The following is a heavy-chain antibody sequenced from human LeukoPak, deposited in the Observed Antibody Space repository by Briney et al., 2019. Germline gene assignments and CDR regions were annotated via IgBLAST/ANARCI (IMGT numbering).Heavy chain of an antibody. CDR2: INPNSGGT. CDR3: AREGPNYDFWSGYYTRNNWFDP. V-gene: IGHV1-2*02. D-gene: IGHD3-3*01. Sequence: ASVKVSCKASGYTFTGYYMHWVRQAPGQGLEWMGWINPNSGGTNYAQKFQGRVTTTRDTSISTAYMELSRLRSDDTAVYYCAREGPNYDFWSGYYTRNNWFDPWGQGTLVTVSS. J-gene: IGHJ5*02. CDR1: GYTFTGYY.